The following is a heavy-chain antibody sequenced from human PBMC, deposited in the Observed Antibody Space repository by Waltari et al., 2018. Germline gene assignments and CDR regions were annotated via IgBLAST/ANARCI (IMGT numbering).Heavy chain of an antibody. Sequence: EVQLVESGGGLVQPGRSLRLSCAASGFPFDDYAMHWVRPAPGKGLEWVSGISWNSGSIGYADSVKGRFTISRDNAKNSLYLQMNSLRAEDTALYYCAKELTDDSSPSGFDYWGQGTLVTVSS. CDR2: ISWNSGSI. V-gene: IGHV3-9*01. J-gene: IGHJ4*02. CDR1: GFPFDDYA. D-gene: IGHD3-22*01. CDR3: AKELTDDSSPSGFDY.